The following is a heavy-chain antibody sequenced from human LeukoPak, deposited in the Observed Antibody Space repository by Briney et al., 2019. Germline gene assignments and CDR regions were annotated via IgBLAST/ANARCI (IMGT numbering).Heavy chain of an antibody. CDR2: INHSGST. J-gene: IGHJ4*02. D-gene: IGHD3-22*01. Sequence: PSETLSLTCAVYGGSFSGYYWSWIRQPPGKGLEWIGEINHSGSTNYNPSLKSRVTISVDTSKNQFPLKLSSVTAADTAVYYCARAENYSSGSASFDYWGQGTLVTVSS. V-gene: IGHV4-34*01. CDR1: GGSFSGYY. CDR3: ARAENYSSGSASFDY.